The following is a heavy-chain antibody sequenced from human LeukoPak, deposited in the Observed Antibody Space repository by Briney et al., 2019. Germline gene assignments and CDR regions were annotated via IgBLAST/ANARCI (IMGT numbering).Heavy chain of an antibody. D-gene: IGHD3-10*01. CDR3: ARLTYYYGSGSYYNVDY. CDR2: ISAYNGNT. J-gene: IGHJ4*02. V-gene: IGHV1-18*01. CDR1: GYTFTSYG. Sequence: ASVKVSCKASGYTFTSYGISWVRQAPGQGLEWMGWISAYNGNTNYAQKLQGRVTMTTDTSTSTAYTELRSLRSGDTAVYYCARLTYYYGSGSYYNVDYWGQGTLVTVSS.